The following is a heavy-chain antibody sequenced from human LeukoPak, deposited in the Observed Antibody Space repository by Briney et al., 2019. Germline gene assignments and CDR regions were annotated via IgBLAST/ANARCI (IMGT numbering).Heavy chain of an antibody. CDR2: INPSGGST. Sequence: GASVKVSCKASGYTFTSYYMHWVRQAPGQGLEWMGIINPSGGSTSYAQKFQGRVTMTRDTSTSTVYMELSSLRSEDTAVNYCARGHCSSTSCYTVGILADVWGQGTTVTVSS. J-gene: IGHJ6*02. CDR3: ARGHCSSTSCYTVGILADV. V-gene: IGHV1-46*01. CDR1: GYTFTSYY. D-gene: IGHD2-2*02.